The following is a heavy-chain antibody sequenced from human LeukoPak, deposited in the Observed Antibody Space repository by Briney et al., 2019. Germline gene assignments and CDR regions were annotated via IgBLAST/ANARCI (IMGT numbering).Heavy chain of an antibody. CDR3: VAAAGLSRNWFDP. CDR2: INPSGGST. J-gene: IGHJ5*02. D-gene: IGHD6-13*01. CDR1: GYTFTSYY. Sequence: ASVNVSCKASGYTFTSYYMHWVRQAPGQGLDWMGIINPSGGSTSYAQKFQGRVTMTRDTSTSTVYMELSSLRSEDTAVYYCVAAAGLSRNWFDPWGQGTLVTVSS. V-gene: IGHV1-46*01.